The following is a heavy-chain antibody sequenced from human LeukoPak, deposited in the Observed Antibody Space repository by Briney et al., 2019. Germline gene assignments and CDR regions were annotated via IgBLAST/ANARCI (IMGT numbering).Heavy chain of an antibody. J-gene: IGHJ4*02. CDR2: LYYGGNT. CDR3: AREGEYYGSGSYCDY. Sequence: SETLSLTCTVSGDSINSRSYYWDWIRQPPGKGLEWIGNLYYGGNTHYNPSLKSRLTISADTSNNQFSLNLSSVTATDTAVYYCAREGEYYGSGSYCDYWGQGTLVTVSS. V-gene: IGHV4-39*02. CDR1: GDSINSRSYY. D-gene: IGHD3-10*01.